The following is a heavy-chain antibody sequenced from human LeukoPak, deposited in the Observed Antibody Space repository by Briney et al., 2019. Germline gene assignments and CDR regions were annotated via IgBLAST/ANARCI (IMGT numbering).Heavy chain of an antibody. D-gene: IGHD3-10*01. V-gene: IGHV1-18*04. CDR3: ARDALWFGELLEGDRWFDP. CDR1: GYTFTSHG. Sequence: ASVKVSCKASGYTFTSHGISWVRQAPGQGLEWMGWISAYNGNTNYAQKLQGRVTMTTDTSTSTAYMELRSLRSDDTAVYYCARDALWFGELLEGDRWFDPWGQGTLVTVSS. CDR2: ISAYNGNT. J-gene: IGHJ5*02.